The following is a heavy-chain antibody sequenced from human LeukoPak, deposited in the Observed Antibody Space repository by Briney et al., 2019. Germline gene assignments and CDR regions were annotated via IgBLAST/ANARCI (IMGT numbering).Heavy chain of an antibody. CDR3: ARGTKVGADTRGDTFEI. J-gene: IGHJ3*02. CDR1: GYTFIGYY. D-gene: IGHD1-26*01. Sequence: ASVKVSCKASGYTFIGYYIHWVRQAPGQGLEWMGWINPNSGGTKYAQKFQGRVTMTRDTSINTVYMELSADDTAVYYCARGTKVGADTRGDTFEIWGQGTMVTVSS. V-gene: IGHV1-2*02. CDR2: INPNSGGT.